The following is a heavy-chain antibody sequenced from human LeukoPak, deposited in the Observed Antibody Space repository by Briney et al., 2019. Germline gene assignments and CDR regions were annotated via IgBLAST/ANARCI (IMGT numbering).Heavy chain of an antibody. J-gene: IGHJ3*02. V-gene: IGHV3-21*01. CDR2: ISSNGYYI. Sequence: PEGSLRLSCAASGFTFSTYTRNWVRQAPGKGLEWFSSISSNGYYIYYAGSVRGRFTISRDNAKNSLYLQMNSLRAEDTAQYYCAREGLRTERSDTDAFDIWGQGTMVTVSS. CDR1: GFTFSTYT. D-gene: IGHD3-3*01. CDR3: AREGLRTERSDTDAFDI.